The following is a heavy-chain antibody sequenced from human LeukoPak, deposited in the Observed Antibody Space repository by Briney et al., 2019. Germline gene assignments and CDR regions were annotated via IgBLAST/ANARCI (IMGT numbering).Heavy chain of an antibody. J-gene: IGHJ4*02. CDR2: INPSGGST. Sequence: ASVKVSCKASGYTFTSYYMHWVRQAPGQGLEWMGIINPSGGSTSYAQKFQGRVTMAEDTSTDKAYMELSSLRSEDTAVYYCATVIRGYYDSSGYYLRYFDYWGQGTLVTVSS. CDR3: ATVIRGYYDSSGYYLRYFDY. CDR1: GYTFTSYY. V-gene: IGHV1-46*01. D-gene: IGHD3-22*01.